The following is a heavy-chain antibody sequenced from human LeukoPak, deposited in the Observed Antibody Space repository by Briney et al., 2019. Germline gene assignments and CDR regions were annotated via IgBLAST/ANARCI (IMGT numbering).Heavy chain of an antibody. J-gene: IGHJ4*02. V-gene: IGHV1-18*01. D-gene: IGHD3-3*01. Sequence: GASVKVSCKASGGTFSSYAISWVRQAPGQGLEWMGWISAYNGNTNYAQKLQGRVTMTTDTSTSTAYMELRSLRSDDTAVYYCARYKRRFLEWLSGEVDYWGQGTLVTVSS. CDR3: ARYKRRFLEWLSGEVDY. CDR2: ISAYNGNT. CDR1: GGTFSSYA.